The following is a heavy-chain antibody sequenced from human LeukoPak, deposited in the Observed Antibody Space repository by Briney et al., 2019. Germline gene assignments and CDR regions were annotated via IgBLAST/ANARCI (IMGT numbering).Heavy chain of an antibody. J-gene: IGHJ4*02. CDR2: IYSGGST. Sequence: GGSLRLSCAASGFTVSSNYMSWVRQAPGKGLEWVSVIYSGGSTYYADPVKGRFTISRDNSKNTLYLQMNSLRAEDTAVYYCAREDGYNPYYFDYWGQGTLVTVSS. CDR3: AREDGYNPYYFDY. CDR1: GFTVSSNY. V-gene: IGHV3-53*01. D-gene: IGHD5-24*01.